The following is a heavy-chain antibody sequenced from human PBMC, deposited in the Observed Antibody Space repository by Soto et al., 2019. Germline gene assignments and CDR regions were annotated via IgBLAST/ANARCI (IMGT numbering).Heavy chain of an antibody. Sequence: KTSETLSLTCAVYGGSFSCYYWSWIRQPPGQGLECIGGINHSGSTNYNPSLKSRVTISVDTSKNQFSPKLSSGTAADTAVYYCASLPRWFGVEANWFDPWGQGTLVTLSS. J-gene: IGHJ5*02. CDR3: ASLPRWFGVEANWFDP. CDR2: INHSGST. CDR1: GGSFSCYY. V-gene: IGHV4-34*01. D-gene: IGHD3-10*01.